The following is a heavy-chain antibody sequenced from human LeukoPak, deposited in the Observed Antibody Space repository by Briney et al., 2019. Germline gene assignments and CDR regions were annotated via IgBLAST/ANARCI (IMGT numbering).Heavy chain of an antibody. CDR3: SKGGYCSGCSCYRDWFDP. D-gene: IGHD2-15*01. V-gene: IGHV3-33*06. Sequence: GGSLRLSCAASGFTFSNYAMSWVRQAPGKGLEWVAVIWYEGSNKYYADSVKGRFTISRENSNTTLYLQMNSLRAEDTAVYYCSKGGYCSGCSCYRDWFDPWGQGTLVTVSS. J-gene: IGHJ5*02. CDR2: IWYEGSNK. CDR1: GFTFSNYA.